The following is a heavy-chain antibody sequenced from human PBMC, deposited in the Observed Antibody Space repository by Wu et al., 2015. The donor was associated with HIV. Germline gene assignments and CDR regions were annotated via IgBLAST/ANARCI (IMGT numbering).Heavy chain of an antibody. CDR2: IIPIFGTA. CDR3: ARRFGAAAVGPGWFDP. CDR1: GGTFSSYA. V-gene: IGHV1-69*12. Sequence: QVQLVQSGAEVKKPGSSVKVSCKASGGTFSSYAISWVRQAPGQGLEWMGGIIPIFGTANYAQKFQGRVTITADESTSTAYMELSSLRSEDTAVYYCARRFGAAAVGPGWFDPWGQGNPGHRLL. J-gene: IGHJ5*02. D-gene: IGHD6-13*01.